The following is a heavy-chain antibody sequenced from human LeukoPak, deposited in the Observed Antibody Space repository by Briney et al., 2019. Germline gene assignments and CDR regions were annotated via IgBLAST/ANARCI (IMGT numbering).Heavy chain of an antibody. D-gene: IGHD2-2*01. V-gene: IGHV1-18*01. CDR2: ISAYNGNT. CDR1: GYTFTSYG. CDR3: ARDLSDIVVVPAATNFDY. Sequence: ASVKVSCKASGYTFTSYGISWVRQAPGQGLEWMGWISAYNGNTNYAQKLQGRVTMTTDTSTSTACMELRSLRSDDTAVYYCARDLSDIVVVPAATNFDYWGQGTLVTVSS. J-gene: IGHJ4*02.